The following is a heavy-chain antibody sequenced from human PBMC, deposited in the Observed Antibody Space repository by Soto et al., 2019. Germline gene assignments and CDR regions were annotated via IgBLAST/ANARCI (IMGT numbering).Heavy chain of an antibody. CDR1: GFTFSSYN. CDR3: SSASCSSGPCYYFDY. D-gene: IGHD2-15*01. V-gene: IGHV3-64*02. CDR2: ISRSGDRT. Sequence: EVQLVESGEGLVQPGGSLRLSCAASGFTFSSYNIHWIRQAPGKGLELVSAISRSGDRTSYADSVKGRFTITRDNYKNTVRIQLGSMRAEDMAVYYCSSASCSSGPCYYFDYWGRGALVSVSS. J-gene: IGHJ4*02.